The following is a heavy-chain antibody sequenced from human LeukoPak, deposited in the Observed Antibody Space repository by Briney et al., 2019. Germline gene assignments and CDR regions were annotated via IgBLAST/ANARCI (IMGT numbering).Heavy chain of an antibody. CDR3: ARDPIPMTYYGGNKLDDY. V-gene: IGHV4-4*07. CDR1: GSSISGYY. J-gene: IGHJ4*02. CDR2: IYYSGST. D-gene: IGHD4-23*01. Sequence: PSETLSLTCTVSGSSISGYYWNWIRQPAGKGLEWIGSIYYSGSTYYNPSLKSRVTISVDTSKNQFSLKLSSVTAADTAVYYCARDPIPMTYYGGNKLDDYWGQGTLVTVSS.